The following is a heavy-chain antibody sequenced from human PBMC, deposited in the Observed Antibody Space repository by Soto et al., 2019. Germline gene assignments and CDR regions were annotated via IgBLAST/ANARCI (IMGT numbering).Heavy chain of an antibody. CDR3: AGNDYYYYYYMDV. Sequence: GGSLRLSCAASGFTVSSNYMSWVRQAPGKGLEWVSVIYSGGSTYYADSVKGRFTISRDNSKNTLYLQMNSLRAEDTAVYYCAGNDYYYYYYMDVWGKGTTVTVSS. D-gene: IGHD1-1*01. J-gene: IGHJ6*03. V-gene: IGHV3-66*01. CDR1: GFTVSSNY. CDR2: IYSGGST.